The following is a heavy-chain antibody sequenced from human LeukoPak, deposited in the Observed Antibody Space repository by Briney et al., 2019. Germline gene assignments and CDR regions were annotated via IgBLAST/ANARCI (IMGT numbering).Heavy chain of an antibody. CDR1: GFTFSSYS. D-gene: IGHD6-19*01. J-gene: IGHJ4*02. V-gene: IGHV3-66*01. CDR3: ARERNLEIAVAGTIFNY. CDR2: IYSGGST. Sequence: GGSLRLSCAASGFTFSSYSMSWVRQAPGKGLEWVSVIYSGGSTYYADSVKGRFTISRDNSKNTLYLQMKSLRAEDTAVYYCARERNLEIAVAGTIFNYWGQGTLVTVSS.